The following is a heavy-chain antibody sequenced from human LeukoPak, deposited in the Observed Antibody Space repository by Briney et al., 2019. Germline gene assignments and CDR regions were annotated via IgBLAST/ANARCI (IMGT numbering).Heavy chain of an antibody. V-gene: IGHV4-39*07. CDR1: GGSISSSSYY. CDR2: IYYSGSA. D-gene: IGHD3-10*01. Sequence: PSETLSLTCTVSGGSISSSSYYWGWIRQPPGKGLEWIGSIYYSGSAYYNPSLKSRVTISVDTSKNQFSLKLSSVTAADTAVYYCARGVLGNPRGAFDIWGQGTMVTVSS. J-gene: IGHJ3*02. CDR3: ARGVLGNPRGAFDI.